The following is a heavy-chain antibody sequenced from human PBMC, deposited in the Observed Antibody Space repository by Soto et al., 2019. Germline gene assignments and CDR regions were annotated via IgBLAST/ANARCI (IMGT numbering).Heavy chain of an antibody. J-gene: IGHJ4*02. V-gene: IGHV3-64*01. CDR2: ISTSGDST. CDR1: GFTFGSYP. Sequence: EVQLVESGGGLVQPGGSLRLSCAASGFTFGSYPMHWVRQAPGKGLEYVSAISTSGDSTFYANSVKGRFTISRDNSKNTLYPQMGSLRAEAMGVYYCAREGMSRPRWVFDYWGQGTLVTASS. CDR3: AREGMSRPRWVFDY. D-gene: IGHD6-13*01.